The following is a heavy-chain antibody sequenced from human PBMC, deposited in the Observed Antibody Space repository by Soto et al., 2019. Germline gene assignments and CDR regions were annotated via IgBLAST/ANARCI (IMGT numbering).Heavy chain of an antibody. CDR2: IYSGGST. CDR3: ARDRFPTDYYYYYGMDV. D-gene: IGHD2-21*02. J-gene: IGHJ6*02. CDR1: GFTVSSNY. Sequence: GGSLSLSCAASGFTVSSNYMSWVRQAPGKGLEWVSVIYSGGSTYYADSVKGRFTISRDNSKNTLYLQMNSLRAEDTAVYYCARDRFPTDYYYYYGMDVWGQGTTVTVSS. V-gene: IGHV3-66*01.